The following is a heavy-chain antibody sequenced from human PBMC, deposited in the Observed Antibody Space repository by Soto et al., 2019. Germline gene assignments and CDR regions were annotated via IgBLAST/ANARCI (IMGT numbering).Heavy chain of an antibody. Sequence: VQLVESGGDLVQPGGSLRLSCAASGFIVSGNYMSWVRQPPGRGLEWVSVIYTAATTKYAHSVKGRFTVSRDDSKYTRYLQTDGPRVEDTAVYYCATGIEVAEPVDAFDLWGQGTMVPVSS. V-gene: IGHV3-66*01. CDR3: ATGIEVAEPVDAFDL. D-gene: IGHD6-19*01. J-gene: IGHJ3*01. CDR2: IYTAATT. CDR1: GFIVSGNY.